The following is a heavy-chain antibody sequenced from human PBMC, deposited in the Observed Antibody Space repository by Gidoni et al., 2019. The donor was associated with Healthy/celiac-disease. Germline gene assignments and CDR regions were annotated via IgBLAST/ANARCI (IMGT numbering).Heavy chain of an antibody. CDR1: GFTVSSNY. V-gene: IGHV3-66*02. Sequence: EVQLVESGGGLVQPGGSLRLSCAASGFTVSSNYMSWVRQAPGKGLEWVSVIYSGGSTYYADSVKGRFTISRDNSKNTLYLQMNSLRAEDTAVYYCAITAKAQQLVLDAFDIWGQGTMVTVSS. J-gene: IGHJ3*02. CDR3: AITAKAQQLVLDAFDI. CDR2: IYSGGST. D-gene: IGHD6-13*01.